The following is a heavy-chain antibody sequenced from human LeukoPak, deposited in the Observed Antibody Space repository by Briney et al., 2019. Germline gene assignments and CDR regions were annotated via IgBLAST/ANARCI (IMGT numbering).Heavy chain of an antibody. CDR1: GYTFTSYD. CDR3: ARVAEDGYKSGFDY. J-gene: IGHJ4*02. D-gene: IGHD5-24*01. V-gene: IGHV1-8*03. CDR2: MNPNSGNT. Sequence: GASVKVSCKASGYTFTSYDINWVRQATGQGLEWVGWMNPNSGNTGYAQKFQGRVTITRNTSISTAYMELSSLRSEDTAVYYCARVAEDGYKSGFDYWGQGTLVTVSS.